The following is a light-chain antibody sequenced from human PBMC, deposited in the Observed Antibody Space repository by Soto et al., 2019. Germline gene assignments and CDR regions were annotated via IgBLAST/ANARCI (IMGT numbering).Light chain of an antibody. Sequence: DIQRTQSPSSLSASLGDRVTITCRASQSIGIYLNWYQQEPGKAPKLLIYAASTLQSGVPLRFSGSGSGTDFTLSIGSLQPEDFATCFCQQSYSTPFTFGPGTKVDIK. CDR2: AAS. CDR3: QQSYSTPFT. J-gene: IGKJ3*01. CDR1: QSIGIY. V-gene: IGKV1-39*01.